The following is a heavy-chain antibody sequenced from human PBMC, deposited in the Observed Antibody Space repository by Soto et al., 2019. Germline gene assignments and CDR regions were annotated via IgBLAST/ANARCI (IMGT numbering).Heavy chain of an antibody. CDR3: AGDGRGSGSFDGLDV. D-gene: IGHD3-10*01. Sequence: GQLVQAGAEVKKPGASVRVSCNPSGYTSSAYYFHWVRKAPGQGLKGIGWTMPKSDATKYAQKFHGRVTMTRDTSINSFYWELSMLTSAASAVYYCAGDGRGSGSFDGLDVWGQGTTVTVSS. CDR2: TMPKSDAT. CDR1: GYTSSAYY. V-gene: IGHV1-2*02. J-gene: IGHJ6*02.